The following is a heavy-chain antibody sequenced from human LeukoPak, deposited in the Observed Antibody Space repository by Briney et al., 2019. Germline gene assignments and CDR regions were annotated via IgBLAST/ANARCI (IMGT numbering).Heavy chain of an antibody. CDR2: ISQDESNK. CDR3: TREADAFDI. CDR1: GFTFRNYV. J-gene: IGHJ3*02. V-gene: IGHV3-30*03. Sequence: PGRSLRLSCVASGFTFRNYVMHWVRQAPGKGLEWVAGISQDESNKYYTESVKGRLTISRDNSKNALYLQMDTLTIEDTAVYYCTREADAFDIWGQGTMVTVSS.